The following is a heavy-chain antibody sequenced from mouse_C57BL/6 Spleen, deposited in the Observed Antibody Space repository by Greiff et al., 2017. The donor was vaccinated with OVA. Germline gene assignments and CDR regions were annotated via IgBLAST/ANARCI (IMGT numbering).Heavy chain of an antibody. D-gene: IGHD2-4*01. Sequence: VQLKQSGPELVKPGASVKISCKASGYSFTGYYMHWVKQSSEKSLEWIGEINPSTGGTSYNQKFKGKATLTVDKSSSTAYMQLKSLTSEDSAVYYCASDDYEDYYALDYWGQGTSVTVSA. J-gene: IGHJ4*01. CDR3: ASDDYEDYYALDY. CDR2: INPSTGGT. V-gene: IGHV1-43*01. CDR1: GYSFTGYY.